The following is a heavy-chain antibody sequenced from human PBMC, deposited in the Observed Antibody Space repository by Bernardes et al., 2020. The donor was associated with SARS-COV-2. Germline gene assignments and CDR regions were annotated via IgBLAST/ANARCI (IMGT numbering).Heavy chain of an antibody. CDR1: GGTFSRFT. J-gene: IGHJ6*02. CDR2: IIPTLDIT. CDR3: ARSPMDYYYYGMDV. V-gene: IGHV1-69*02. Sequence: SVKVSCKASGGTFSRFTINWVRQAPGQGLEYMGRIIPTLDITNYAQKFQGRVTITADKSTSTAYMELSSLRSEDTAVYYCARSPMDYYYYGMDVWGQGTTVTVSS.